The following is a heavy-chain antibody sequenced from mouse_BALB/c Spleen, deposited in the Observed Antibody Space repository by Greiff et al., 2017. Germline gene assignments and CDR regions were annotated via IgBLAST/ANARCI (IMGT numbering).Heavy chain of an antibody. Sequence: LVESGAELVRPGSSVKISCKASGYAFSSYWMNWVKQRPGQGLEWIGQIYPGDGDTNYNGKFKGKATLTADKSSSTAYMQLSSLTSEDSAVYFCARDDYDGWFAYWGQGTLVTVSA. CDR3: ARDDYDGWFAY. J-gene: IGHJ3*01. D-gene: IGHD2-4*01. V-gene: IGHV1-80*01. CDR1: GYAFSSYW. CDR2: IYPGDGDT.